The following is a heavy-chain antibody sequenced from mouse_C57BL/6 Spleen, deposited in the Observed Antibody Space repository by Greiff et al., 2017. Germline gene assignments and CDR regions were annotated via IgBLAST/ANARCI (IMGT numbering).Heavy chain of an antibody. CDR3: AREICYDYDGGAYYYAMDY. CDR1: GYTFTSYW. Sequence: QVQLQQPGAELVKPGASVKLSCKASGYTFTSYWMHWVKQRPGQGLAWIGMIHPNSGSTNYNEKFKSKATLTVDKSSSTAYMQLSSMTSEDSAVYYCAREICYDYDGGAYYYAMDYWGQGTSVTVSS. CDR2: IHPNSGST. D-gene: IGHD2-4*01. J-gene: IGHJ4*01. V-gene: IGHV1-64*01.